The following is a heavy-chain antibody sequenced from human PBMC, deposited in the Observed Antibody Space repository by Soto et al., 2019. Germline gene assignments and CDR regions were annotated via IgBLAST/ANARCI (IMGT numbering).Heavy chain of an antibody. J-gene: IGHJ4*02. Sequence: GASVKVSCQASGYTFTGYYMHWVRQAPGQGLEWMGWINPNSGGTNYAQKFQGRVTMTRDTSISTAYMELSRLRSDDTAVYYCARDLTLDSSADQDCWGQGTLVTVS. D-gene: IGHD3-22*01. V-gene: IGHV1-2*02. CDR2: INPNSGGT. CDR3: ARDLTLDSSADQDC. CDR1: GYTFTGYY.